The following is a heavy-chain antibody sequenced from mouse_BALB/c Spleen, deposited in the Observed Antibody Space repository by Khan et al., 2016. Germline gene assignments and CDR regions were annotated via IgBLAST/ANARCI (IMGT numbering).Heavy chain of an antibody. V-gene: IGHV1-62-2*01. CDR3: ARHEGKTMITTVYFDY. CDR1: GYTFTEYI. Sequence: QVQLLQSGAELVKPGASVKLSCKASGYTFTEYIIHWVKQRSGQGLEWIGWFYPGSGSIKYNEKFKDKATLTADKSSSTVYMELSRLTSEDSAVYFCARHEGKTMITTVYFDYWGQGTTLTVSS. CDR2: FYPGSGSI. J-gene: IGHJ2*01. D-gene: IGHD2-4*01.